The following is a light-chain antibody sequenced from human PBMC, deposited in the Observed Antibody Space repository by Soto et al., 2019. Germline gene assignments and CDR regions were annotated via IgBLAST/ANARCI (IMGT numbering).Light chain of an antibody. V-gene: IGKV3-20*01. CDR2: GTS. Sequence: EIVLTQSPGPLSLSPGERATLSCRASQTVSSSYLAWYQQRPGQAPRLLMYGTSTRATGIPDRFSGSGSGTDFTLTISRLEPEDSAVYYCQQYGNSVTFGGGTKVEIK. CDR3: QQYGNSVT. CDR1: QTVSSSY. J-gene: IGKJ4*01.